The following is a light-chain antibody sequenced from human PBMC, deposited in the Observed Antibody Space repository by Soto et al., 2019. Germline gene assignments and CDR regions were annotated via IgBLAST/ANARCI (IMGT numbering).Light chain of an antibody. CDR2: AAS. J-gene: IGKJ4*02. CDR1: QGISTS. V-gene: IGKV1-9*01. Sequence: EIRLTQSPSFLSASVGDRVTITCRASQGISTSFVWCQQKPRKPPKRLIYAASTLKSGVTSRFSGSGCGTEYTLTISSMQDEDIATYYYQQLNSYPITFGGGTKVEIK. CDR3: QQLNSYPIT.